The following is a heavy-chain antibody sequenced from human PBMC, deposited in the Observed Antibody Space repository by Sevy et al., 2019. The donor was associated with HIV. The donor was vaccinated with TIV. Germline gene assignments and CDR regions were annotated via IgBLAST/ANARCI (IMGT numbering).Heavy chain of an antibody. D-gene: IGHD3-16*01. CDR2: IRSDSSVM. CDR1: GFRFNDEP. J-gene: IGHJ4*02. CDR3: VRDTQFGFDY. Sequence: GGSLRLSCVASGFRFNDEPMNWVRQAPGKGLEWISNIRSDSSVMSYADTVRGRFTVSRDNARNSLSLQLNSLRDEDTALYYCVRDTQFGFDYWGQGTLVTVSS. V-gene: IGHV3-48*02.